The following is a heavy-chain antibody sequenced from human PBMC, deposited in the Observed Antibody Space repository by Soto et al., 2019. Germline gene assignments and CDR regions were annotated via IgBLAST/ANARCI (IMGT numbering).Heavy chain of an antibody. Sequence: GGSLRLSCAASGFTFNSYAMSWVRQAPGKGLEWVSTIIGIGGSTYYADSVKGRFSVSRDSSKNTLYLQMNSLRAEDTAVYYCAKDRNYYDSSGYDYWGQGTLVTVSS. CDR3: AKDRNYYDSSGYDY. CDR1: GFTFNSYA. D-gene: IGHD3-22*01. V-gene: IGHV3-23*01. CDR2: IIGIGGST. J-gene: IGHJ4*02.